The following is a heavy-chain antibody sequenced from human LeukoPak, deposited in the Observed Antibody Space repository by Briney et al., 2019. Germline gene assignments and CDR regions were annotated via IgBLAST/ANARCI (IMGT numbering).Heavy chain of an antibody. J-gene: IGHJ4*02. V-gene: IGHV3-53*01. CDR1: GFTVSSNY. CDR3: ARETVAYDSSGYYPLHY. D-gene: IGHD3-22*01. CDR2: IYSGGST. Sequence: GGSLRLSCAASGFTVSSNYMSWVRQAPGKGLEGVSVIYSGGSTYYADSVRGRFTISRDNSKNTLYLQMNSLRAEDTAVYYCARETVAYDSSGYYPLHYWGQGTLVTVSS.